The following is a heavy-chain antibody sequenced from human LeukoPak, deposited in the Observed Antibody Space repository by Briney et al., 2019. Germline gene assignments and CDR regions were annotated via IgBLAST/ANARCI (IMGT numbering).Heavy chain of an antibody. D-gene: IGHD3-10*01. J-gene: IGHJ4*02. V-gene: IGHV1-2*06. CDR1: GYTFTSYG. CDR3: LVDGSGTYAGLDH. CDR2: LIPNTGGT. Sequence: ASVKVSCKASGYTFTSYGISWVRQAPGQGLEWMGRLIPNTGGTTYAPKFQGRVTLTRDTSISTAYMELTRLTFDDTAVYYCLVDGSGTYAGLDHWGQGTLVAVSS.